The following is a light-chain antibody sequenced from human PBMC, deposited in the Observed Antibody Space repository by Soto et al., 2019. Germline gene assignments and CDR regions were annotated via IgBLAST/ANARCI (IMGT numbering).Light chain of an antibody. J-gene: IGKJ4*01. V-gene: IGKV3D-15*01. CDR3: QQYNSWPLT. CDR1: QSVSSN. Sequence: ETVMTQSPATLSVSPGERATLSCRASQSVSSNLAWYQQKPGQPPRLLIYDITTRATGIPTRFSGSGSGTGFTLTISSLQSEDCAVYYCQQYNSWPLTFGGGTKVEIK. CDR2: DIT.